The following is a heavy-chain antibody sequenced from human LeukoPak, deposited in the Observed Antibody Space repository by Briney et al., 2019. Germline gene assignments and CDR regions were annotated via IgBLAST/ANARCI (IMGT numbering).Heavy chain of an antibody. J-gene: IGHJ4*02. CDR2: ISAYNGNT. D-gene: IGHD3-3*01. CDR3: ARVGYYDFWSGYSAFDY. CDR1: GYTFTSYG. V-gene: IGHV1-18*01. Sequence: ASVKASCKASGYTFTSYGISWVRQAPGQGLEWMGWISAYNGNTNYAQKLQGRVTMTTDTSTSTAYMELRSLRSDDTAVYYCARVGYYDFWSGYSAFDYWGQGTLVTVSS.